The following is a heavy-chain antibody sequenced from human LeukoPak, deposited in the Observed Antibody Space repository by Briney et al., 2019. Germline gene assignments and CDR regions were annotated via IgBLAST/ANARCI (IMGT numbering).Heavy chain of an antibody. CDR1: GYSFSSYL. J-gene: IGHJ4*02. Sequence: GESLKFSCEGSGYSFSSYLIGWVRPMPGKGLGWVGIIYPGDSDTRYSPSFQGQVTISADKSISTAYLQWSSLKASDTAMYYCARVHYYETSDWGNYFDYWGQGTLVTVSS. D-gene: IGHD3-22*01. V-gene: IGHV5-51*01. CDR3: ARVHYYETSDWGNYFDY. CDR2: IYPGDSDT.